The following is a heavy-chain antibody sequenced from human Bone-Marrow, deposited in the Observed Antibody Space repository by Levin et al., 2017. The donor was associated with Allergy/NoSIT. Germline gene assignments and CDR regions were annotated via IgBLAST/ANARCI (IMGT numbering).Heavy chain of an antibody. CDR1: GFTFSGHG. V-gene: IGHV3-30*18. CDR3: AKDRGAAYATYYGMDV. Sequence: AGGSLRLSCAASGFTFSGHGMHWVRQAPGKGLEWVALISYDGTKTRYADAVKGRFTISRDNSRKRVHLQMNSLRVDDTAVYYCAKDRGAAYATYYGMDVWGQGTTVAVSS. CDR2: ISYDGTKT. J-gene: IGHJ6*02. D-gene: IGHD3-10*01.